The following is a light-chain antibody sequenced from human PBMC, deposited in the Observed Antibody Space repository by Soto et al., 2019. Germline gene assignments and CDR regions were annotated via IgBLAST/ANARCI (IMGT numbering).Light chain of an antibody. Sequence: EIVLTQSPATLSLSPGERATLSCRASQSVSSYLAWYKQKPGQAPRLLIYDASNRATGIPARFSGSGSGTDLTLTNSSLEPEDFAVYYGQQRSNWPRAFGGGTKVEIK. CDR3: QQRSNWPRA. V-gene: IGKV3-11*01. CDR2: DAS. CDR1: QSVSSY. J-gene: IGKJ4*01.